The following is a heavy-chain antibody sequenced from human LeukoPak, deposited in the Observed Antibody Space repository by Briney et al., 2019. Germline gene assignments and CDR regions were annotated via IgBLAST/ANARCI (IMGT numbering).Heavy chain of an antibody. D-gene: IGHD3-3*01. CDR2: FDPEDGET. CDR1: GYSLTELS. J-gene: IGHJ4*02. V-gene: IGHV1-24*01. Sequence: GASVKVSCKVSGYSLTELSMHWVRQAPGKGLEWMGGFDPEDGETIYAQKFQGRVTMTEDTSTDTAYMELRSLRSDDTAVYYCARDWTRPKHYDFWSGYRGSFDYWGQGTLVTVSS. CDR3: ARDWTRPKHYDFWSGYRGSFDY.